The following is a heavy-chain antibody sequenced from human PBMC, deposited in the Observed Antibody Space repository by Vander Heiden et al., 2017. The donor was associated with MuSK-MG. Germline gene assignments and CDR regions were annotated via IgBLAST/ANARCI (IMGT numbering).Heavy chain of an antibody. CDR1: GGSVSSGSYY. J-gene: IGHJ5*02. D-gene: IGHD3-3*01. V-gene: IGHV4-61*01. Sequence: QVQLQESGPGLVKPSETLSLTCTVSGGSVSSGSYYWSWFRQPPGKGLEWIGYIYYSGSPNYNPSLKSRVTIAVDTSKNQFSLKLSSVTAADTAVYYCARGNYDFWIVYDPSTMSNWFDPWGQGTLVTVSS. CDR3: ARGNYDFWIVYDPSTMSNWFDP. CDR2: IYYSGSP.